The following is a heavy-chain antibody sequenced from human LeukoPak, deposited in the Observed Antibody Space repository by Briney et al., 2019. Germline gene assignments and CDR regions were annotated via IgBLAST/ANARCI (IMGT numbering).Heavy chain of an antibody. V-gene: IGHV4-59*04. Sequence: PSETLSLTCTVSGDSISSYYWSWIRQPPGKGLEWIGYIHYSGSTYYNPSLKSRVTISVDTSENQFSLKLSSVTAADTAVYYCARYVVYGSGKYYFDYWGQGTLVTVSS. CDR2: IHYSGST. D-gene: IGHD3-10*01. J-gene: IGHJ4*02. CDR1: GDSISSYY. CDR3: ARYVVYGSGKYYFDY.